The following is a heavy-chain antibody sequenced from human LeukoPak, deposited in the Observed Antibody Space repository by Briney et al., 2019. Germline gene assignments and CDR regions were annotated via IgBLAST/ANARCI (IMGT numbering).Heavy chain of an antibody. J-gene: IGHJ6*02. D-gene: IGHD1-14*01. CDR2: IYSGGST. CDR1: GFTVSSNY. Sequence: PGGSLRLSCAASGFTVSSNYMSWVRQAPGKGLEWVSVIYSGGSTYYADSVKGRFTISRDNSKNTLYLQMNSLRAEDTAVYYCATPTAGPSSYYGMDVWGQGTTVTVSS. V-gene: IGHV3-53*01. CDR3: ATPTAGPSSYYGMDV.